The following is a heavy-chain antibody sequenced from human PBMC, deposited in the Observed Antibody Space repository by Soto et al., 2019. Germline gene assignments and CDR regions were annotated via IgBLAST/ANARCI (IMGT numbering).Heavy chain of an antibody. Sequence: PSETLSLTCTVSGGSISSYYWSWIRQPPGKGLEWIGYIYYSGSTNYNPSLKSRVTISVDTSKNQFSLKLSSVTAADTAVYYCARVRAYGDYGVSDYWGQGTLVTVSS. CDR1: GGSISSYY. J-gene: IGHJ4*02. CDR2: IYYSGST. CDR3: ARVRAYGDYGVSDY. V-gene: IGHV4-59*01. D-gene: IGHD4-17*01.